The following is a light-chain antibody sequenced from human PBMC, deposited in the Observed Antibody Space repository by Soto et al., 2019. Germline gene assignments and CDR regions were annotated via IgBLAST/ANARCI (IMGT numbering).Light chain of an antibody. CDR3: QQYNNWPYT. V-gene: IGKV3-15*01. J-gene: IGKJ2*01. CDR1: QSVSSN. Sequence: EIVMTQSPATLSVSPGERATLSCRASQSVSSNLAWYQQKPGQAPRLLIYGASTRATGIPARFSGSGSGTEFTLTIXXXXXXDFAVYYCQQYNNWPYTFGQGT. CDR2: GAS.